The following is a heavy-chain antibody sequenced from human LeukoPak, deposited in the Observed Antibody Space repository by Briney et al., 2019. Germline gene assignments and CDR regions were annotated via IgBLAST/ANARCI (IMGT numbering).Heavy chain of an antibody. CDR2: INHSGST. CDR3: ARSRGVARFYYYMDV. V-gene: IGHV4-34*01. CDR1: GGSFSSYY. Sequence: SETLSLTCAVYGGSFSSYYWSWIRQPPGKGLEWIGEINHSGSTNYNPSLKSPVTISVDTSKNQFSLKLSSVTAADTAVYYCARSRGVARFYYYMDVWGKGTTVTVSS. D-gene: IGHD3-10*01. J-gene: IGHJ6*03.